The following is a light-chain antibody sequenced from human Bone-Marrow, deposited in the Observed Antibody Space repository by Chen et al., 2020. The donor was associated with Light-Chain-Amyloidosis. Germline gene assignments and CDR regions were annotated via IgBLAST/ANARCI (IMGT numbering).Light chain of an antibody. CDR1: SSYVGGDNH. J-gene: IGLJ1*01. V-gene: IGLV2-14*01. Sequence: QSALTQPASVSGSPGQSITISCTGTSSYVGGDNHVSWYQQHQDKAPNLMIYEVTNRPSWVPDRFSGSKSDNTASLTISGLQTEDEADYLCSSYTITNTLVFGSGTRGTV. CDR3: SSYTITNTLV. CDR2: EVT.